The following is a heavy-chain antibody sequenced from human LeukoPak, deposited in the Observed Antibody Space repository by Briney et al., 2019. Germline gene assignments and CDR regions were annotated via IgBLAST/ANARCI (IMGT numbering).Heavy chain of an antibody. CDR1: GYTFTSYG. CDR3: ARGRGRSGSYGNYYFDY. CDR2: MNPNSGNT. D-gene: IGHD3-10*01. V-gene: IGHV1-8*02. Sequence: ASLKVSCKASGYTFTSYGFSWVRQATGQGLEWMGWMNPNSGNTGYAQKFQGRVTMTRNTSISTAYMELSSLRSEDTAVYYCARGRGRSGSYGNYYFDYWGQGTLVTVSS. J-gene: IGHJ4*02.